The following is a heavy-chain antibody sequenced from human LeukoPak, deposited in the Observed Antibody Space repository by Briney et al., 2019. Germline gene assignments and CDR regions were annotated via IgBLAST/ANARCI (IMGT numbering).Heavy chain of an antibody. Sequence: SETLSLTCSASGGSISRYFWSWIRQPPGKGLEWIGYIYYSGSTNYNPSLKSRVTISVDTSKNHFSLNLNSVTAADTAVYYCARGATDGFDYWGQGTLVTVSS. CDR1: GGSISRYF. V-gene: IGHV4-59*01. CDR2: IYYSGST. CDR3: ARGATDGFDY. J-gene: IGHJ4*02.